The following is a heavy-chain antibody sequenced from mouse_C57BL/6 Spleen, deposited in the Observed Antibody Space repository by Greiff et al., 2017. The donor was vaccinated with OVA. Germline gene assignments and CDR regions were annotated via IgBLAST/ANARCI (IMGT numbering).Heavy chain of an antibody. CDR2: IDPSDSYT. J-gene: IGHJ4*01. D-gene: IGHD2-5*01. CDR3: ARSPYSNYAMDY. CDR1: GYTFTSYW. V-gene: IGHV1-69*01. Sequence: VQLQQPGAELVMPGASVKLSCKASGYTFTSYWMHWVKQRPGQGLEWIGEIDPSDSYTNYNQKFKGKSTLTVDKSSSTAYMQLSSLTSEDSAVYYCARSPYSNYAMDYWGQGTSVTVSS.